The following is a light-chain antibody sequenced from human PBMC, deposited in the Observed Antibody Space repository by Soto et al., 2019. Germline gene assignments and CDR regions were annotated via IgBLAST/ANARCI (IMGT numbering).Light chain of an antibody. J-gene: IGKJ3*01. Sequence: DIQLTQSPSSLSASVGDSVTITCLSSQSIDSFLNWYQQSPGKAPELLIYAASNLESGVPSRFSGSGSGTDFTLTITGLQVEDFATYYCQQSYSYPRSFGPGTKVDIK. CDR2: AAS. CDR1: QSIDSF. V-gene: IGKV1-39*01. CDR3: QQSYSYPRS.